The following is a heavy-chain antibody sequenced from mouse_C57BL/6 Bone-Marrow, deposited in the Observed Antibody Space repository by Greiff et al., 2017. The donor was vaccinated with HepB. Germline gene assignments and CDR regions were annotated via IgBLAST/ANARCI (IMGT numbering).Heavy chain of an antibody. Sequence: VQLVESGAELARPGASVKLSCKASGYTFTSYGISWVKQRTGQGLEWIGEIYPRSGNTYYNEKFKGKATLTADKSSSTAYMELRSLTSEDSAVYFCARDYSAWFAYWGQGTLVTVSA. CDR3: ARDYSAWFAY. D-gene: IGHD1-1*02. V-gene: IGHV1-81*01. CDR1: GYTFTSYG. J-gene: IGHJ3*01. CDR2: IYPRSGNT.